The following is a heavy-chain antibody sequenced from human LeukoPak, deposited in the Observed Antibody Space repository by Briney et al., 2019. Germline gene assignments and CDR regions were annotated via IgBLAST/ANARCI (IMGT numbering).Heavy chain of an antibody. CDR3: ARAEGGTIFGVVIS. Sequence: ASVKVSCKASGYTFTGYYMHWVRQAPGQGCEWMGWINANSGGTNYAQKFQGRVTMTRDTSISTAYMELSRLRSDDTAVYYCARAEGGTIFGVVISWGQGTLVTVSS. J-gene: IGHJ5*02. D-gene: IGHD3-3*01. V-gene: IGHV1-2*02. CDR2: INANSGGT. CDR1: GYTFTGYY.